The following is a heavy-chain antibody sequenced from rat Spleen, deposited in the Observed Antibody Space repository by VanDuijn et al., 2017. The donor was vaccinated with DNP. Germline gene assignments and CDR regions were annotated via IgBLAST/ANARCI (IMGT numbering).Heavy chain of an antibody. D-gene: IGHD1-10*01. CDR3: TTTQLGYVMDA. V-gene: IGHV5-19*01. J-gene: IGHJ4*01. Sequence: EVQLVESGGGLVQPGRSLKLSCAASGFTFSNYGMHWIRQAPTKGLEWVASISPSGGSTYYSDSVKGRFSISRDNAKSTLYLQVNSLRSEDTATYYCTTTQLGYVMDAWGQGASVTVSS. CDR2: ISPSGGST. CDR1: GFTFSNYG.